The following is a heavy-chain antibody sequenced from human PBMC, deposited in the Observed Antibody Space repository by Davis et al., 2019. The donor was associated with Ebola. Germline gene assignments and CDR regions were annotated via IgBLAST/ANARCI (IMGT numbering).Heavy chain of an antibody. CDR3: ARRSPYYYYYYGMDV. J-gene: IGHJ6*02. Sequence: GESLKVSCKGSGYGFADYWIAWVRQTPGKGLEWMGIIYAGDSDSRYSPSFEGQVTISVDRSITTAYLQWSSLKASDTAMYYCARRSPYYYYYYGMDVWGQGTTVTVSS. CDR2: IYAGDSDS. D-gene: IGHD1-26*01. V-gene: IGHV5-51*01. CDR1: GYGFADYW.